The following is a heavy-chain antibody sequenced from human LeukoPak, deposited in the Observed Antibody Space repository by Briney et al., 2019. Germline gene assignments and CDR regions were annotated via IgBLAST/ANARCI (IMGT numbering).Heavy chain of an antibody. CDR3: ARDPYSDTYVDYYYYYYMDV. J-gene: IGHJ6*03. V-gene: IGHV3-48*04. CDR2: ISSSGSTI. D-gene: IGHD1-26*01. CDR1: GFTFSSYS. Sequence: GGSLRLSCAASGFTFSSYSMNWVRQAPGKGLEWVSYISSSGSTIYYADSVKGRFTISRDNAKNSLYLHINSLTAEDTAVYYCARDPYSDTYVDYYYYYYMDVWGKGTTVTISS.